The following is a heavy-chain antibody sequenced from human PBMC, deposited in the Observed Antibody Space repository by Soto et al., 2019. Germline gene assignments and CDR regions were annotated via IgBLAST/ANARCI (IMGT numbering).Heavy chain of an antibody. V-gene: IGHV3-30*19. D-gene: IGHD3-22*01. CDR2: ISYDGSNK. Sequence: QVQLVESGGGVVQPGRSLRLSCAASGFTFSSYGMHWVRQAPGKGLEWVAVISYDGSNKYYADSVKGRFTISRDNSKNTLYLQMNSLRAEDTAVYYCAREPVDSSGYYYVGYYGMDVWGQGTTVTVSS. CDR3: AREPVDSSGYYYVGYYGMDV. CDR1: GFTFSSYG. J-gene: IGHJ6*02.